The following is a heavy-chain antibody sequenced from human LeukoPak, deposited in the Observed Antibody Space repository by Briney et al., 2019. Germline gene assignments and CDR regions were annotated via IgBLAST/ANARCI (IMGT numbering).Heavy chain of an antibody. CDR2: INTNTGKP. J-gene: IGHJ4*02. CDR1: GYTFTSYA. Sequence: GASVKVSCKASGYTFTSYAMNWVRQAPGQGLEWMGWINTNTGKPTYAQGFTGRFVFSLDSSVSTAYLQIDSLNVESTAVYYCARAASLDYWGQGTLVTVSS. D-gene: IGHD2-2*01. CDR3: ARAASLDY. V-gene: IGHV7-4-1*01.